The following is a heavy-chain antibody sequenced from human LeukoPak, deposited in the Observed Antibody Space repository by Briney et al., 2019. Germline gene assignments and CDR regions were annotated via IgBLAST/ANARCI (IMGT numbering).Heavy chain of an antibody. D-gene: IGHD6-13*01. Sequence: ASVKVSCKASGYTFTGYYMHWVRQAPGQGLELMGWINPNSGGTNYAQKFQGRVTMTRDTSISTAYMELSRLRSDDTAVYYCARERIAAEGLDYWGQGTLVTVSS. CDR2: INPNSGGT. CDR3: ARERIAAEGLDY. V-gene: IGHV1-2*02. J-gene: IGHJ4*02. CDR1: GYTFTGYY.